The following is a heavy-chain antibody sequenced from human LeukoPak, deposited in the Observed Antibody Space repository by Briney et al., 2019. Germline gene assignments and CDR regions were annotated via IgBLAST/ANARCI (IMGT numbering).Heavy chain of an antibody. CDR3: ATDQLELHLSS. V-gene: IGHV1-24*01. Sequence: ASVTVPCTVSGYTLTELSMHWVRQAPGKGLEWMGGFDPEDGETIYAQKFQGRVTMTEDTSTDTAYMELSSLRSEDTAVYYCATDQLELHLSSWGQGTLVTVSS. J-gene: IGHJ5*02. D-gene: IGHD1-7*01. CDR2: FDPEDGET. CDR1: GYTLTELS.